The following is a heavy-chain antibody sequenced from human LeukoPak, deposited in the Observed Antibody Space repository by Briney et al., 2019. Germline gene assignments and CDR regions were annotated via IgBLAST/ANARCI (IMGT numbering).Heavy chain of an antibody. CDR3: ARDVYYYGSGTYFFDY. V-gene: IGHV4-34*01. D-gene: IGHD3-10*01. CDR1: GGSFSGYY. CDR2: INHSGST. J-gene: IGHJ4*02. Sequence: SETLSLTCAVYGGSFSGYYWSWIRQPPGKGLEWIGEINHSGSTNYNPSLKSRVTISVDTSKNQFSLRLSSVTAADTAVYYCARDVYYYGSGTYFFDYWGQGTLVTVSS.